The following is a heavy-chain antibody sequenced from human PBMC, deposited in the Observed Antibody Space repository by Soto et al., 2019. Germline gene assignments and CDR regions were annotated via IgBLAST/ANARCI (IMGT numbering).Heavy chain of an antibody. CDR3: ARDGTGSNALDH. D-gene: IGHD2-2*01. V-gene: IGHV3-7*04. CDR2: IKQDGSEK. J-gene: IGHJ4*02. Sequence: EVQLVESGGGLVQPGGSLRLSCEGSGFPFSMYWMTWVRQAPGKGLEWVANIKQDGSEKYYVDSVKGRFTISRDNAKNSLNLQMNTLRADDTAVYYCARDGTGSNALDHWGQGTLVTVSS. CDR1: GFPFSMYW.